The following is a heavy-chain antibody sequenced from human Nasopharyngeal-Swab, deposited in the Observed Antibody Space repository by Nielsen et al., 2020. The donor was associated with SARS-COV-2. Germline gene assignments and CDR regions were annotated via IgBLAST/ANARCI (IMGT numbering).Heavy chain of an antibody. V-gene: IGHV3-11*04. CDR3: ARGAYYDSRGAFDI. Sequence: GESLKISCAASGFTFSDYYMSWIRQAPGKGLEWVSYISSSGSTIYYADSVKGRFTISRDNAKNSLYLQMNSLRAEDTAVYYCARGAYYDSRGAFDIWGQGTMVTVSS. J-gene: IGHJ3*02. CDR1: GFTFSDYY. CDR2: ISSSGSTI. D-gene: IGHD3-22*01.